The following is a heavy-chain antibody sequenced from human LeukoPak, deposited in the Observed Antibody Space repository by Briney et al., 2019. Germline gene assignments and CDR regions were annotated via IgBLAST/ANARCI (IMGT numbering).Heavy chain of an antibody. CDR3: AKENQYCSGGSCYSNWFDP. D-gene: IGHD2-15*01. V-gene: IGHV3-23*01. J-gene: IGHJ5*02. Sequence: PGGSLRLSCAASGFTFSSYAMSWVRQAPGKGLEWVSAISGSGGSTYYADSVKGRFTISRDNSKSTLYLQMNSLRAEDTAVYYCAKENQYCSGGSCYSNWFDPWGQGTLVTVSS. CDR2: ISGSGGST. CDR1: GFTFSSYA.